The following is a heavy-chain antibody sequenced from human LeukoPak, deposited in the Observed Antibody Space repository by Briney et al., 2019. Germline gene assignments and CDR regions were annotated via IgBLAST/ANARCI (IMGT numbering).Heavy chain of an antibody. CDR1: GFTFSSYA. Sequence: GRSLRLSCAASGFTFSSYAMHWVRQAPGKGLEWVAVISYNGSNKYYADSVKGRFTISRDNSKNTLYLQMNSLRAEDTAVYYCARDSSMDVWGQGTTVTVSS. J-gene: IGHJ6*02. V-gene: IGHV3-30*04. CDR3: ARDSSMDV. CDR2: ISYNGSNK.